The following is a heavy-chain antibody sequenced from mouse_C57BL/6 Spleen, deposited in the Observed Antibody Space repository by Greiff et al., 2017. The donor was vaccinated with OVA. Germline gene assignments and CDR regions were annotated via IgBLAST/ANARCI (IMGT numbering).Heavy chain of an antibody. J-gene: IGHJ3*01. D-gene: IGHD1-1*02. V-gene: IGHV1-81*01. CDR3: AKVGEGWFAY. Sequence: VQLQQSGAELARPGASVKLSCKASGYTFTSYGISWVKQRTGQGLEWIGEIYPRSGNTYYNEKFKGKATLTADISSSTAYMELRSLTSEDSAVYFCAKVGEGWFAYWGQGTLVTVSA. CDR1: GYTFTSYG. CDR2: IYPRSGNT.